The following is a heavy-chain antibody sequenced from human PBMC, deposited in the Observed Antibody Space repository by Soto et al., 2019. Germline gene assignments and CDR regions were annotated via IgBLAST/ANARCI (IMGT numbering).Heavy chain of an antibody. CDR1: GGSISRGGYY. J-gene: IGHJ4*02. CDR2: IYYSGST. Sequence: QVQLQESGPGLLKPSQTLSLTCTVSGGSISRGGYYWSWIRQHPGKGLEWIGDIYYSGSTYYNPSRKSPVTISVDTSKNQFSLKLSSVTAADTAVYYCARDRYSGYALWGQGPLVTVSS. D-gene: IGHD5-12*01. CDR3: ARDRYSGYAL. V-gene: IGHV4-31*01.